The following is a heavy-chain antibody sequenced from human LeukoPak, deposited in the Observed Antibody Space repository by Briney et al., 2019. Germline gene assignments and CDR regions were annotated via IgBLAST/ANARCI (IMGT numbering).Heavy chain of an antibody. D-gene: IGHD3-22*01. CDR3: ARDIYDSSGSTDY. CDR1: GFTFSRYS. V-gene: IGHV3-21*01. CDR2: ISSSSSYI. J-gene: IGHJ4*02. Sequence: GGCLRLSCAASGFTFSRYSMNWVRQAPGKGLEWVSSISSSSSYIYYADSVKGRFTISRDNAKNSLYLQMNSLRAEDTAVYYCARDIYDSSGSTDYWGQGTLVTVSS.